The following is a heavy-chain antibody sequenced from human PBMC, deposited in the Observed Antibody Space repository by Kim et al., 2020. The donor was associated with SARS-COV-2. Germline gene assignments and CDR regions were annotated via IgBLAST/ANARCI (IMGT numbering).Heavy chain of an antibody. D-gene: IGHD5-12*01. J-gene: IGHJ4*02. CDR1: GGSISSGGYY. CDR3: ARGLRVATITFDY. CDR2: IYYSGST. V-gene: IGHV4-31*03. Sequence: SETLSLTCTVSGGSISSGGYYWSWIRQHPGKGLEWIGYIYYSGSTYYNPSLKSRVTISVDTSKNQFSLKLSSVTAADTAVYYCARGLRVATITFDYWGQGTLVTVSS.